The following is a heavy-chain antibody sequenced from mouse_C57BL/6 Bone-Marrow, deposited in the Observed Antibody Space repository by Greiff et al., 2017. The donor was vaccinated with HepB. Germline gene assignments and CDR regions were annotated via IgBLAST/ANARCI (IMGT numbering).Heavy chain of an antibody. J-gene: IGHJ3*01. Sequence: VKLQQPGAELVKPGASVKLSCKASGYTFTSYWMHWVKQRPGQGLEWIGMIHPNSGSTNYNEKFKSKATLTVDKSSSTAYMQLSSLTSEDSAVYYCARGNYGYDVAYWGQGTLVTVSA. D-gene: IGHD2-2*01. CDR2: IHPNSGST. V-gene: IGHV1-64*01. CDR3: ARGNYGYDVAY. CDR1: GYTFTSYW.